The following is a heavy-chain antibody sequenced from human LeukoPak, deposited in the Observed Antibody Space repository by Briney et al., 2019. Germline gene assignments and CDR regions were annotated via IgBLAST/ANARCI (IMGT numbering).Heavy chain of an antibody. Sequence: SETLSLTCTVSGGSISSSSYYWGWIRQPPGKGLEWIGSIYYSGSTYYNPSLKSRVTISVDTSKNQFSLKLSSVTAADTAVYYCARVVFAGGDPLPFDYWGQGTLVTVSS. CDR2: IYYSGST. J-gene: IGHJ4*02. CDR3: ARVVFAGGDPLPFDY. CDR1: GGSISSSSYY. V-gene: IGHV4-39*07. D-gene: IGHD2-21*02.